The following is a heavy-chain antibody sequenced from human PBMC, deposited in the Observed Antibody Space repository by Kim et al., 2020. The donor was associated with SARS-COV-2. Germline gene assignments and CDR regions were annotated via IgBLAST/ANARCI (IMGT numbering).Heavy chain of an antibody. CDR2: YDRGST. V-gene: IGHV4-59*09. J-gene: IGHJ2*01. CDR3: ARGMGDL. Sequence: YDRGSTNYNPSLQSRVTISVDTSKNQFSLKLSAVTAADTAVYYCARGMGDLWGRGTLVSVSS.